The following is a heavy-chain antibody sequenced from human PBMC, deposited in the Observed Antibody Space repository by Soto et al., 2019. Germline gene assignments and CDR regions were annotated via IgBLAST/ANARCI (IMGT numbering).Heavy chain of an antibody. CDR2: IDWDDDK. CDR3: ARIRLDGGITDY. CDR1: VFSLGTRVMC. V-gene: IGHV2-70*01. Sequence: GPTLSKATQTLSLTFPLSVFSLGTRVMCVHCNRQPPGKALEWLALIDWDDDKYYSTSLKTRLTTSKDTSKHQVVLTMTNMDPVDTATYYCARIRLDGGITDYWGQGTLVTFSS. J-gene: IGHJ4*02. D-gene: IGHD1-20*01.